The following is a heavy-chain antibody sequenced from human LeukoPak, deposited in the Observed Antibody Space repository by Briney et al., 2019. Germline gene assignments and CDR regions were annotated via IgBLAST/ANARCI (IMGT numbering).Heavy chain of an antibody. V-gene: IGHV3-30-3*01. D-gene: IGHD5-18*01. J-gene: IGHJ4*02. Sequence: GGSLRLSCAASQFTFSSYWMNWVRQAPGKGLEWVAVISYDGSNKYYADSVKGRFTISRDNAKNSLYLQMNSLRAEDTAVYYCSRLRGYSYGYADYWGQGTLVTVSS. CDR1: QFTFSSYW. CDR3: SRLRGYSYGYADY. CDR2: ISYDGSNK.